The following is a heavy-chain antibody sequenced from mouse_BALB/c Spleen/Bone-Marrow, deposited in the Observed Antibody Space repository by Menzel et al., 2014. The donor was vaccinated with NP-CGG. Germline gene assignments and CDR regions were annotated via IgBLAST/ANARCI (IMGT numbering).Heavy chain of an antibody. CDR2: IDPANGNT. V-gene: IGHV14-3*02. Sequence: VQLQQSGAELVKPGASVKLSCTASGFNIKDTYMHWVKQRPEQGLEWIGRIDPANGNTKYDPKFQGKATITADTSSNTAYLQLSSLTSDDTAVYYCARIHYYGRAWFAYWGQGTLVTVSA. CDR3: ARIHYYGRAWFAY. D-gene: IGHD1-2*01. J-gene: IGHJ3*01. CDR1: GFNIKDTY.